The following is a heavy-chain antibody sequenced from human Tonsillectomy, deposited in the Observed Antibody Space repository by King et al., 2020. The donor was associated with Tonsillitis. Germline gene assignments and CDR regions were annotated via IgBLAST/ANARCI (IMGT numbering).Heavy chain of an antibody. V-gene: IGHV4-59*08. Sequence: VQLQESGPGLVKPSETLSLTCTVSGGSISSYYWSWIRQPPGKGLEWIGYIYYSGSTNYNPSLKSRVTISVDTSKNQFSLKLSSVTAADTALYYCASHEYPTAMAPPFDYWGQGTLVTVSS. CDR3: ASHEYPTAMAPPFDY. J-gene: IGHJ4*02. CDR1: GGSISSYY. D-gene: IGHD5-18*01. CDR2: IYYSGST.